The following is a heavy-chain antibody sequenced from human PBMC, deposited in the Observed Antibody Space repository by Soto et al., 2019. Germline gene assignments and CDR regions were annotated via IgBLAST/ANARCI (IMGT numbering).Heavy chain of an antibody. V-gene: IGHV1-69*12. CDR2: IIPIFGTA. J-gene: IGHJ5*02. D-gene: IGHD3-22*01. Sequence: QVELVQSGAEVKKAGSSVKVSCKASGGTFSSYAISWVRQAPGQGLEWMGEIIPIFGTANYAQKFQGRVTITADESTSTAYMELSSLRSEYTAVYYCARDRGPSSGYYPYWFDPWGQGTLVTVSS. CDR3: ARDRGPSSGYYPYWFDP. CDR1: GGTFSSYA.